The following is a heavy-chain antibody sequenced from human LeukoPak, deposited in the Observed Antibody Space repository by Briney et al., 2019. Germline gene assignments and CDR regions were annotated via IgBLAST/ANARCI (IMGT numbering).Heavy chain of an antibody. CDR3: AKVKGAYCSSTSCYKPFDY. J-gene: IGHJ4*02. V-gene: IGHV3-30*02. Sequence: EPGGSLRLSCAASGFTFSSYGMHWVRQAPGKGLEWVAFIRYDGSNKYYADSVKGRFTISRDNSKNTLYLQMNSLRAEDTAVYYCAKVKGAYCSSTSCYKPFDYWGQGTLVTVSS. CDR2: IRYDGSNK. CDR1: GFTFSSYG. D-gene: IGHD2-2*02.